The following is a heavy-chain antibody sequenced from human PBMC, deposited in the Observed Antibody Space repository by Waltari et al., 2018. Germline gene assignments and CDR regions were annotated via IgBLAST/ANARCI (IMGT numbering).Heavy chain of an antibody. CDR1: GFTFSSYA. CDR2: ISCEGINR. D-gene: IGHD3-10*01. V-gene: IGHV3-30-3*01. Sequence: QVQLVESGGGVVQPGRSLRLSCAASGFTFSSYAMPWVRQAPGKGLKWVPVISCEGINRYCDYSDKGRLTIPRENSKNSLHLQMDSLRDEYTAVYSCAGDRSHWLSRWFDPLGQGTLVTVSS. CDR3: AGDRSHWLSRWFDP. J-gene: IGHJ5*02.